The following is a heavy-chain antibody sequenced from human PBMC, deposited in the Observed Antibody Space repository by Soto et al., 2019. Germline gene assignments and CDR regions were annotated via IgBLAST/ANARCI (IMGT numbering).Heavy chain of an antibody. CDR2: IYYSGST. Sequence: PSETLSLTCTVSGGSISSSSYYWGWIRQPPGKGLEWIWSIYYSGSTYYNPSLKSRVTISVDTSKNQFSLKLSSVTAADTAVYYCARLPITLVRGVNNRFDPWGQGTLVTLSS. CDR1: GGSISSSSYY. J-gene: IGHJ5*02. V-gene: IGHV4-39*01. CDR3: ARLPITLVRGVNNRFDP. D-gene: IGHD3-10*01.